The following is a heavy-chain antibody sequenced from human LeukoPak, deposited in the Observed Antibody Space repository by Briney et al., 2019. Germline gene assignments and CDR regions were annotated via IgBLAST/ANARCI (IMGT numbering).Heavy chain of an antibody. CDR3: ARSKGEYSSYDY. V-gene: IGHV1-18*01. CDR1: GYTFTSYG. Sequence: ASVKVSCKASGYTFTSYGISWVRQAPGQGLEWMGWIRAYNGNTNYTQKLQGRVTMTRDTSISTAYMELSRLGSDDTAVYYCARSKGEYSSYDYWGQGTLVTVSS. D-gene: IGHD6-6*01. CDR2: IRAYNGNT. J-gene: IGHJ4*02.